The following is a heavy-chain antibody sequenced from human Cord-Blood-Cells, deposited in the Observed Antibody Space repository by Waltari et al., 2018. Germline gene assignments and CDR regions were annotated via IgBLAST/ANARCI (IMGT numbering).Heavy chain of an antibody. V-gene: IGHV4-39*01. CDR1: GGSISSSSYY. D-gene: IGHD3-16*01. CDR3: AGRGLPGPRRYFDY. CDR2: IYYSGST. J-gene: IGHJ4*02. Sequence: QLQLQESGPGLVKPSETLSLTCTVSGGSISSSSYYWGWIRQPPGKGLEWLGSIYYSGSTYYNPSLKSRVTISVDTSKNQFSLKLSSVTAADTAVYYCAGRGLPGPRRYFDYWGQGTLVTVSS.